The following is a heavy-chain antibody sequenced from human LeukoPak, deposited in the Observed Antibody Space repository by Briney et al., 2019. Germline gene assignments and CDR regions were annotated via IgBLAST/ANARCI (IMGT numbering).Heavy chain of an antibody. J-gene: IGHJ5*02. CDR2: ISAYNGNT. D-gene: IGHD2-15*01. Sequence: ASVKVSCKASGYTFTSYGISWVRQAPGQGLEWMGWISAYNGNTNYAQKLQGRVTMTTDTSTSTAYMELRSLRSEDTAVYYCARDGPYYCSGGSCYPPGWFDPWGQGTLVTVSS. CDR3: ARDGPYYCSGGSCYPPGWFDP. V-gene: IGHV1-18*01. CDR1: GYTFTSYG.